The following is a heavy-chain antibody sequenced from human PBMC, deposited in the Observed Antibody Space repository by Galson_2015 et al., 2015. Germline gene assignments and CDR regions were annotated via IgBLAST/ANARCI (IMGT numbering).Heavy chain of an antibody. Sequence: GDSDTRYSPSFQGQVTISADKSISTAYLQWSSLKASDTAMYYCARHGEAHSGGPGGYWGQGTQVTVSS. V-gene: IGHV5-51*01. CDR2: GDSDT. J-gene: IGHJ4*02. CDR3: ARHGEAHSGGPGGY. D-gene: IGHD3-10*01.